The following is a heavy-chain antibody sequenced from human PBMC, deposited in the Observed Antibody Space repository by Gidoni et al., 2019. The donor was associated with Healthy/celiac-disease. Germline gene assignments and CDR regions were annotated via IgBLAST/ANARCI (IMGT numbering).Heavy chain of an antibody. CDR2: INPNSGGT. CDR3: ARGAAVAGPFDY. J-gene: IGHJ4*02. Sequence: QVQLVQSGAGVKKPGASVKVPCKASGYTFPGYYMHWVRQAPGQGLEWMGWINPNSGGTNYAQNLQCRVTMTMDTSISTAYMDLSSLRSDDTAVYYCARGAAVAGPFDYWGQGTLVTVSS. V-gene: IGHV1-2*02. CDR1: GYTFPGYY. D-gene: IGHD6-19*01.